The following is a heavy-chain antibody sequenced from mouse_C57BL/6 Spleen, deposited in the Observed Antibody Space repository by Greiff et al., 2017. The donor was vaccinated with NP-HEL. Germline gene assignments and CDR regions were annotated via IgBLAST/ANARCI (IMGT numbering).Heavy chain of an antibody. CDR2: IHPNSGST. CDR1: GYTFTSYW. V-gene: IGHV1-64*01. D-gene: IGHD1-1*01. Sequence: QVQLQQSGAELVKPGASVKLSCKASGYTFTSYWMHWVKQRPGQGLEWIGMIHPNSGSTNYNEKFKSKATLTVDKSSSTAYMQLSSLTSEDSAVYYCARSAYSGFAYWGQGTLVTVSA. J-gene: IGHJ3*01. CDR3: ARSAYSGFAY.